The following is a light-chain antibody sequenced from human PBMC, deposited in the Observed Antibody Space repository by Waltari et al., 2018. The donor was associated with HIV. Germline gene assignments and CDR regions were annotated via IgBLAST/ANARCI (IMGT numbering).Light chain of an antibody. CDR3: LLSFNGVVV. CDR2: DTT. CDR1: TGAVSRGHC. Sequence: QAVVTPEPPLTVSPGGTVTPSCATRTGAVSRGHCPYWFQRRPGQAPKTLIYDTTNRHPWTPARFAGSLLGGKAALTLSGAQFEDEADYFCLLSFNGVVVFGGGTTLTVL. V-gene: IGLV7-46*01. J-gene: IGLJ2*01.